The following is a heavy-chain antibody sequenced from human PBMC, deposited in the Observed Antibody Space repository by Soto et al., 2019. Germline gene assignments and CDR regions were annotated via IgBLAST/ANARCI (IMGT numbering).Heavy chain of an antibody. D-gene: IGHD3-3*01. Sequence: GGSLRLSCAASGFTFSSYGMHWVRQAPGKGLEWVAVISYGGSNKYYADSVKGRFTISRDNSKNTLYLQMNSLRAEDTAVYYCAKESTSGVVIYYYYYYMDVWGKGTTVTVSS. J-gene: IGHJ6*03. V-gene: IGHV3-30*18. CDR1: GFTFSSYG. CDR3: AKESTSGVVIYYYYYYMDV. CDR2: ISYGGSNK.